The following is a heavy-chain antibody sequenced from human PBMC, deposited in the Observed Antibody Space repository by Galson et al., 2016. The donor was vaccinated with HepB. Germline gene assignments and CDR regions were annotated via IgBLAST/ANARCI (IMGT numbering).Heavy chain of an antibody. V-gene: IGHV3-21*01. D-gene: IGHD1-26*01. J-gene: IGHJ4*02. CDR2: ISSSSSYI. CDR1: GFTFSSYS. CDR3: ARGDIVRAIFDY. Sequence: SLRLSCAASGFTFSSYSMNWARQAPGKGLEWASSISSSSSYIYYADSVKGRFTISRDNAKNSLYLQMNSLRAEDTAVYYCARGDIVRAIFDYWGQGTLVTVSS.